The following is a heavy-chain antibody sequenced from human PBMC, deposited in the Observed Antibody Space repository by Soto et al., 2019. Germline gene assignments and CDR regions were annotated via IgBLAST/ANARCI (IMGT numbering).Heavy chain of an antibody. Sequence: QVQLVESGGGVVQPGRSLRLSCAASGFIFRNYAMHWVRQAPGKGLEWVAVISYDGSNKYYADSVKGRFTISRDNSKNTLYLQVNSLRPEDRAVYYCTGEGGRGRGGAPFDYWGQGPLVTVSS. CDR1: GFIFRNYA. J-gene: IGHJ4*02. CDR2: ISYDGSNK. D-gene: IGHD1-26*01. V-gene: IGHV3-30-3*01. CDR3: TGEGGRGRGGAPFDY.